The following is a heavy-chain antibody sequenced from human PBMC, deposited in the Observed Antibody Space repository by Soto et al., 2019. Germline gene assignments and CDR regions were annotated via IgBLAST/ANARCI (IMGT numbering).Heavy chain of an antibody. Sequence: QVQLVQSGAEVKKPGASVKVSCKAFGYTLTNYYLHWVRQAPGQGLEWMGTINPSDGVTSYAQKFQSRLTVTRDTSTSTVYMELSSLRSEDTAVYYCARVYQGIAATETPWIDCWGQGALVTVSS. V-gene: IGHV1-46*01. CDR1: GYTLTNYY. D-gene: IGHD6-13*01. CDR2: INPSDGVT. J-gene: IGHJ4*02. CDR3: ARVYQGIAATETPWIDC.